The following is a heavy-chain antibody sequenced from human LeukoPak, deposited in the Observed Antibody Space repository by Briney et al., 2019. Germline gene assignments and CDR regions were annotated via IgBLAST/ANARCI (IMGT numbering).Heavy chain of an antibody. V-gene: IGHV3-23*01. CDR3: TGSSSWYGGTVDY. J-gene: IGHJ4*02. Sequence: GGSLRLSCAASGFTFSGYAMSWVRQAPGKGLEWVSAISGSGGSTYYADSVKGRFTISRDNSKNTLYLQMNSLRAEDTAVYYCTGSSSWYGGTVDYWGQGTLVTVSS. CDR2: ISGSGGST. D-gene: IGHD6-13*01. CDR1: GFTFSGYA.